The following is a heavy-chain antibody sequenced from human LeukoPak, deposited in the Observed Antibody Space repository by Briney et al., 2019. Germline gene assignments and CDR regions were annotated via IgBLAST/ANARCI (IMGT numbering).Heavy chain of an antibody. J-gene: IGHJ4*02. Sequence: GGSLRLSCVASGFPFSSYWMTWVRQAPGKGLEWVANIKQDGSKKSYVDSVKGRFTISRDNAKNSLYLQMNSLRAEDTAIYYCTRVGYINEGIDYWGQGTLVTVSS. D-gene: IGHD4-11*01. CDR2: IKQDGSKK. CDR1: GFPFSSYW. CDR3: TRVGYINEGIDY. V-gene: IGHV3-7*04.